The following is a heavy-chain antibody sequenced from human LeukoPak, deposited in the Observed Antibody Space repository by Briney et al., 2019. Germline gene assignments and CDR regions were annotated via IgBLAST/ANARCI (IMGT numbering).Heavy chain of an antibody. D-gene: IGHD3-9*01. V-gene: IGHV1-8*03. CDR3: ARGVLRYFEGAYYMDV. CDR1: GYTFTSYD. Sequence: ASVKVSCKASGYTFTSYDINWVRQATGQGLEWMGWMNPNSGNTGYAQKFQGRVTITRNTSISTAYMELSSLRSEDTAVYYCARGVLRYFEGAYYMDVWGKGTTVTVSS. CDR2: MNPNSGNT. J-gene: IGHJ6*03.